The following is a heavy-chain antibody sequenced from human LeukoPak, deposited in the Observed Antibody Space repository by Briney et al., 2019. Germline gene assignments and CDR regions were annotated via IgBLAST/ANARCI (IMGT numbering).Heavy chain of an antibody. CDR2: IYYSGST. CDR1: GGSISSYY. CDR3: ATMVRGVISPFDY. V-gene: IGHV4-59*01. Sequence: SETLSLTCIVSGGSISSYYWSWIRQPPGKGLEWIGYIYYSGSTNYNPSLKSRVTISVDTSKNQFSLKLSTVTAADTAVYYCATMVRGVISPFDYWGQGTLVTVSS. J-gene: IGHJ4*02. D-gene: IGHD3-10*01.